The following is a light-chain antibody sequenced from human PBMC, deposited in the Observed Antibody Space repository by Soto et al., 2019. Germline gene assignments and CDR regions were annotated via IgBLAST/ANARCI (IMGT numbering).Light chain of an antibody. CDR1: QSVSSNY. V-gene: IGKV3-20*01. CDR2: GAS. CDR3: QQYGSSPHT. Sequence: EIVLTQSPGTLSLSPGERATLSCRASQSVSSNYLAWYQQKPGQAPRLLIYGASSRATGIPDRFTGSGSGTLVTLTISRLEPEEFAVYYCQQYGSSPHTFGQGTKLEI. J-gene: IGKJ2*01.